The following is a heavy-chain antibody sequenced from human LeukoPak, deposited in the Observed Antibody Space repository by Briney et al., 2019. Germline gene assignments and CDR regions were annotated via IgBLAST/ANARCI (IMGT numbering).Heavy chain of an antibody. CDR2: ISYDGSNE. J-gene: IGHJ4*02. Sequence: GESLRLSCAASGSTFSSYAMHWVRQAPGKGLEWVAVISYDGSNEYYADSVKGRFTISRDNSKNTLYLQVNSLRAEDTAVYYCARRESPYWGQGTLVTVSS. CDR3: ARRESPY. CDR1: GSTFSSYA. V-gene: IGHV3-30*04.